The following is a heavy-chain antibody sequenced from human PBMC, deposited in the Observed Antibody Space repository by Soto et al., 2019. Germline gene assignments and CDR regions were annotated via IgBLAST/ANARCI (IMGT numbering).Heavy chain of an antibody. D-gene: IGHD2-2*01. CDR2: INPKTGDT. Sequence: QVQLVQSGAEVKKPGASLKVSCKASGFAFTYYFIHWVRQAPGQGLEWMGWINPKTGDTSYPQRFQDRVNMTRDTAISTAYMELTRLRSDDTAVYFCARDVGAINYYYDYWGQGILVTVSS. CDR3: ARDVGAINYYYDY. CDR1: GFAFTYYF. V-gene: IGHV1-2*02. J-gene: IGHJ4*02.